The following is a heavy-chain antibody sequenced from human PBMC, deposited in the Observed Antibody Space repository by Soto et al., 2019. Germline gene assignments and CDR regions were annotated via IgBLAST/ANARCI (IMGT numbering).Heavy chain of an antibody. CDR2: IYYSGST. CDR1: GGSISSGGYY. V-gene: IGHV4-31*03. J-gene: IGHJ6*03. Sequence: SETLSLTCTVSGGSISSGGYYWSWIRQHPGKGLEWIGYIYYSGSTYYNPSLKSRVTISVDTSKNQFSLKLSSVTAADTAVYYCASIVVVGNYYMDVWGKGTTVTVSS. D-gene: IGHD2-15*01. CDR3: ASIVVVGNYYMDV.